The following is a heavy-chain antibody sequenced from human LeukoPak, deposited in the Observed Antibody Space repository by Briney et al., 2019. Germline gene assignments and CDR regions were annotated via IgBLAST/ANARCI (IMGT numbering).Heavy chain of an antibody. CDR3: ARGGTYYPCIDY. CDR2: ISAYNGRT. D-gene: IGHD1-26*01. Sequence: GASVKVSCKASGYTFTSSYINWVRQAPGQRLEWMGWISAYNGRTNYAQKFQGRVTMTTDSSTSTAYMDLTSLRSDDTAVCYCARGGTYYPCIDYWGQGTLVTVSS. V-gene: IGHV1-18*01. CDR1: GYTFTSSY. J-gene: IGHJ4*02.